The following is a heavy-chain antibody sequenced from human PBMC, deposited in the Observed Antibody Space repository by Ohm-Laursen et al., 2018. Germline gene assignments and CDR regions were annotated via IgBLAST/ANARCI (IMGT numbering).Heavy chain of an antibody. CDR1: GFTFSSYS. CDR3: GRVHHYYGSGSYPDF. Sequence: SLRLSCAASGFTFSSYSMNWVRQAPGKGLQWVSFISSSGSTIYYTDSVKGRFTISRDNAQNSLYLQMNSLTDEDTAVYYCGRVHHYYGSGSYPDFWGQGTLVTVSS. CDR2: ISSSGSTI. J-gene: IGHJ1*01. D-gene: IGHD3-10*01. V-gene: IGHV3-48*02.